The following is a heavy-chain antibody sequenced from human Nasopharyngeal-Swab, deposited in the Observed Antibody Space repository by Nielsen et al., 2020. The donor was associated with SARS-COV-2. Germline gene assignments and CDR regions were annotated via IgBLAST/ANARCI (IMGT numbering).Heavy chain of an antibody. CDR3: ARLELRGHYYYYMDV. CDR2: ISSSGSTI. D-gene: IGHD1-7*01. J-gene: IGHJ6*03. Sequence: GESLKISCAASGFTFSSYEMNWVRQAPGKGLEWVSYISSSGSTIYYADSVKGRFTISRDNAKHSLYLQMNSLRAEDTAVYYCARLELRGHYYYYMDVWGKVTTVTVSS. V-gene: IGHV3-48*03. CDR1: GFTFSSYE.